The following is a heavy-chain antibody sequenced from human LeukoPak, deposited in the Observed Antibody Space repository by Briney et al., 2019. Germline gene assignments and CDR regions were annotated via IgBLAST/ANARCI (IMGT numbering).Heavy chain of an antibody. CDR1: GGTFSSYA. CDR2: IIPIFGTA. D-gene: IGHD6-13*01. J-gene: IGHJ4*02. V-gene: IGHV1-69*13. CDR3: ATGPREQQLVREFDY. Sequence: SVKVSCKASGGTFSSYAISWVRQAPGQGFEWMGGIIPIFGTANYAQKFQGRVTITADESTSTAYMELSSLRSEDTAVYYCATGPREQQLVREFDYWGQGTLVTVSS.